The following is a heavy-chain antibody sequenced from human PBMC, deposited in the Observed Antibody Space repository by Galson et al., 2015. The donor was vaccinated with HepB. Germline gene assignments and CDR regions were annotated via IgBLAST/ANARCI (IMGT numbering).Heavy chain of an antibody. Sequence: SLRLSCAASGFTFSSYWMSWVRQAPGKGLEWVANIKQDGSEKYYVDSVKGRFTISRDSAKNSLYLQMSSLSAEDTAVYYCARDSRGYYSYDYWGQGTLVTVSS. CDR1: GFTFSSYW. V-gene: IGHV3-7*03. CDR2: IKQDGSEK. D-gene: IGHD3-22*01. CDR3: ARDSRGYYSYDY. J-gene: IGHJ4*02.